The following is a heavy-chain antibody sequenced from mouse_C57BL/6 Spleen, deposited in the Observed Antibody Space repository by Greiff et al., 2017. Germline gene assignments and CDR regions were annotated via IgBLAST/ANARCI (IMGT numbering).Heavy chain of an antibody. CDR2: IYPGDGDT. CDR3: ARFESNPQAMDY. J-gene: IGHJ4*01. D-gene: IGHD2-5*01. CDR1: GYAFSSYW. Sequence: VQLQQSGAELVKPGASVKISCKASGYAFSSYWMNWVKQRPGKGLEWIGQIYPGDGDTNYNGKFKGKATLTADKSSSTAYMQLSSLTSEDSAVYFCARFESNPQAMDYWGQGTSVTVSS. V-gene: IGHV1-80*01.